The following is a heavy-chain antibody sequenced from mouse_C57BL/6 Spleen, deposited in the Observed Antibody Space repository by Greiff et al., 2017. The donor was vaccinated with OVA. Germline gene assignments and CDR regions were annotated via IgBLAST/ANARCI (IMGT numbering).Heavy chain of an antibody. V-gene: IGHV1-7*01. J-gene: IGHJ1*03. CDR3: ARGDGLRYFDV. CDR1: GYTFTSYW. CDR2: INPSSGYT. D-gene: IGHD2-3*01. Sequence: QVHVKQSGAELAKPGASVKLSCKASGYTFTSYWMHWVKQRPGQGLEWIGYINPSSGYTKYNQKFKDKATLTADKSSSTAYMQLGSLTYEDSAVYYCARGDGLRYFDVWGTGTTVTVSS.